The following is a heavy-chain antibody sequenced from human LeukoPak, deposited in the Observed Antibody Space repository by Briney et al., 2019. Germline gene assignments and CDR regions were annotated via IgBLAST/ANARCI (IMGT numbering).Heavy chain of an antibody. CDR1: GLTFSNAW. D-gene: IGHD3-3*01. CDR2: IKSKTDGGIT. CDR3: PTDGYGFWSGSPPS. V-gene: IGHV3-15*01. J-gene: IGHJ5*02. Sequence: GGSLRLSCAASGLTFSNAWMSWVRQAPGEGLEWVGRIKSKTDGGITDYAAPVKGRFTISRADSKNTLYLQMTSLKTEDTAVYYCPTDGYGFWSGSPPSWGQGTLVTVSS.